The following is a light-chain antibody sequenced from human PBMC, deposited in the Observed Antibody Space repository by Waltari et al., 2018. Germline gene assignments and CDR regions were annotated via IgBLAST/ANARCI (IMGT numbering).Light chain of an antibody. J-gene: IGKJ3*01. V-gene: IGKV1-39*01. CDR1: QSINKY. CDR3: QQSYRFPPT. Sequence: DIQMTQYPSPFSASVGDRVSITCRASQSINKYLNWYQQRPGEAPNLLIYAAFNLQSGVPSRFSGSGSGTDFTLTISGLQPEDSATYYGQQSYRFPPTFGPGTKLDIK. CDR2: AAF.